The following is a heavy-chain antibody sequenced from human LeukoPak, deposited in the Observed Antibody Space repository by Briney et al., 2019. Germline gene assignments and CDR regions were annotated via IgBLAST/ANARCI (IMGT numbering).Heavy chain of an antibody. D-gene: IGHD7-27*01. J-gene: IGHJ5*02. Sequence: SQTLSLTCTVSGGSISSGSYYWGWIRQPAGKGLDWIGRIYTSGSTNYNPSLKSRVTISVDTSKNQFSLKLSSVTAADTAVYYCARERTRDPGAHNWFDPWGQGTLVTASS. V-gene: IGHV4-61*02. CDR3: ARERTRDPGAHNWFDP. CDR1: GGSISSGSYY. CDR2: IYTSGST.